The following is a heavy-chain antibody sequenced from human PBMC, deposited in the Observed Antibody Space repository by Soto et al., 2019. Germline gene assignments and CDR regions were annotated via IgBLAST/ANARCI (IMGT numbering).Heavy chain of an antibody. V-gene: IGHV1-18*01. D-gene: IGHD2-21*02. CDR2: ISAYNGNT. CDR1: GYTFTSYG. CDR3: ARVRSRKYCGGDCYLDY. J-gene: IGHJ4*02. Sequence: ASVKVSCKASGYTFTSYGISWVRQAPGQGLEWMGWISAYNGNTNYAQKLQGRVTMTTDTSTSTAYMELRSLRSDDTAVYYCARVRSRKYCGGDCYLDYRGQGTLVTVSS.